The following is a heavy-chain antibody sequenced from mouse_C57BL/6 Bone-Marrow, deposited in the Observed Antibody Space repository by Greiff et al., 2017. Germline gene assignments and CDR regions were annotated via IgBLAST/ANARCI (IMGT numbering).Heavy chain of an antibody. Sequence: VQLQQSGAELVKPGASVKLSCKASGYTFTSYWMHWVKQRPGQGLEWIGMIHPNSGSTNYNEKFKSKATLTVDKSSSTAYMQLSSLTSEDSAVYYCAIAYYSNTNYAMDNWGQGTSVTGSS. CDR2: IHPNSGST. CDR1: GYTFTSYW. CDR3: AIAYYSNTNYAMDN. D-gene: IGHD2-5*01. J-gene: IGHJ4*01. V-gene: IGHV1-64*01.